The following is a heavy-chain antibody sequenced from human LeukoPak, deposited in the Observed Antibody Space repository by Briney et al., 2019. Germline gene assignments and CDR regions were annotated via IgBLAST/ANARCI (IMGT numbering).Heavy chain of an antibody. CDR1: GYTFTSYG. J-gene: IGHJ4*02. V-gene: IGHV1-18*01. CDR2: IGTYNDNT. D-gene: IGHD6-19*01. CDR3: AREMAVAGSGVIDS. Sequence: ASVKVSCKASGYTFTSYGLSWVRQAPGQGLEWMGWIGTYNDNTHYAQKFQGRVTMTTDTSTNTAYMELRSLRSDDTAVYYCAREMAVAGSGVIDSWGQGTLVTVSS.